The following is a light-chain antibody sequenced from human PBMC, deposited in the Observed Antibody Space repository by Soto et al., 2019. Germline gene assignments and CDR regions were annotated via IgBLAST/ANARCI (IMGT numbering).Light chain of an antibody. CDR1: QSVTSNY. CDR2: GAS. V-gene: IGKV3-20*01. Sequence: DIVLTQSPGTLSLSPGERATLSCRASQSVTSNYLAWYQQKPGQAPKLLIYGASGRATGIPDRFSGSGSGTDFTLTISRLEPEDFAVYYCQQYGSTPVTFGQGTKVDIK. J-gene: IGKJ1*01. CDR3: QQYGSTPVT.